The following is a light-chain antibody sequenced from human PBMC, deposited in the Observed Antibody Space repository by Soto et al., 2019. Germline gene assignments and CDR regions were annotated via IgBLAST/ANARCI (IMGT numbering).Light chain of an antibody. CDR1: QTVSSSY. J-gene: IGKJ5*01. V-gene: IGKV3D-20*02. CDR3: QQRSNWPPIT. Sequence: EIVLTQSPATLSLSPGERATLSCRAIQTVSSSYLAWYQQKPGQAPRLLIYGTSSRATGIPDRFSGSGSGTDFTLTINSLEPEDFAVYYCQQRSNWPPITFGQGTRLEIK. CDR2: GTS.